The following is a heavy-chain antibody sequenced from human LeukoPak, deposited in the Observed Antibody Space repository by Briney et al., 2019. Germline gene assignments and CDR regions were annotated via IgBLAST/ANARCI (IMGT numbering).Heavy chain of an antibody. J-gene: IGHJ5*02. D-gene: IGHD3-22*01. CDR2: ISYDGSNK. V-gene: IGHV3-30*04. CDR3: ARDPYDSSGYYLNWFDP. CDR1: GFTFSSYA. Sequence: GGSLRPSCAASGFTFSSYAMHWVRQAPGKGLEWVAVISYDGSNKYYADSVKGRFTISRDNSKNTLYLQMNSLRAEDTAVYYCARDPYDSSGYYLNWFDPWGQGTLVTVSS.